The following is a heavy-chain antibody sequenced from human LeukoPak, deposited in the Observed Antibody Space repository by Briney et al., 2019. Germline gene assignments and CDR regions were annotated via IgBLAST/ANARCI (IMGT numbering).Heavy chain of an antibody. CDR3: ARVPLGITHFDY. Sequence: SETLSLTCTVSGGSVSSGSYYWSWIRQPPGRGLEWIGYIFYSGSTNYNPSLKSRVTISVDTTKNQFSLKLSSVTAADTAVYYCARVPLGITHFDYWAREPWSPSPQ. V-gene: IGHV4-61*01. J-gene: IGHJ4*02. CDR2: IFYSGST. CDR1: GGSVSSGSYY. D-gene: IGHD7-27*01.